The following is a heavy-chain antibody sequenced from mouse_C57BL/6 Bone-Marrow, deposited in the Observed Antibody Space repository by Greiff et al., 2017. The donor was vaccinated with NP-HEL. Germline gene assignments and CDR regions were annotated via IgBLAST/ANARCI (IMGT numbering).Heavy chain of an antibody. CDR3: ARQRGYGSLNWYFDV. CDR2: INSDGGST. D-gene: IGHD1-1*01. V-gene: IGHV5-2*01. Sequence: EVQVVESGGGLVQPGESLKLSCESNEYEFPSHDMSWVRKTPEKRLELVAAINSDGGSTYYPDTMERRFIISRDNTKKTLYLQMSSLRSEDTALYYCARQRGYGSLNWYFDVWGTGTTVTVSS. CDR1: EYEFPSHD. J-gene: IGHJ1*03.